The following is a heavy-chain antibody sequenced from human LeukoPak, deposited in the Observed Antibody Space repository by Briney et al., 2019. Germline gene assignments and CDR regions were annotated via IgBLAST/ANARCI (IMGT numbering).Heavy chain of an antibody. J-gene: IGHJ4*02. CDR1: GFTFSSYG. D-gene: IGHD3-22*01. V-gene: IGHV3-30*03. CDR2: ISYDGSNK. Sequence: GGSLRLSCAASGFTFSSYGMHWVRQAPGKGLEWVAVISYDGSNKYYADSVKGRFTISRDNSKNTLYLQMNSLRAEDTAVYYCARERGSYYYDSSGYADYWGQGTLVTVSS. CDR3: ARERGSYYYDSSGYADY.